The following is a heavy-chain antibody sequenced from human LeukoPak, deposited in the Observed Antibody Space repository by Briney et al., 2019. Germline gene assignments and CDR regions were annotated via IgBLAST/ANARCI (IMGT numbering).Heavy chain of an antibody. CDR1: GGSISSYY. V-gene: IGHV4-39*07. CDR3: AITPRYYYDITL. Sequence: SETLSLTCTVSGGSISSYYWDWIRQPPGKGLEWIGTISSGGTTYYNPSLKSRVTISIDTSKNQFSLRLSSLSAADTAVYYCAITPRYYYDITLWGPGTLVTVSS. CDR2: ISSGGTT. J-gene: IGHJ4*02. D-gene: IGHD3-22*01.